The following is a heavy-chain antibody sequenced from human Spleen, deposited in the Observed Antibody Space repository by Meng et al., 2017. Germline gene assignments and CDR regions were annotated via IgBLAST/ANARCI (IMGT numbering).Heavy chain of an antibody. D-gene: IGHD3-10*01. Sequence: SETLSLTCTVSGGSISSGGYYWGWIRQPPGKGLEWIGSIYYSGSTYYNPSLKSRVTISVDTSKNQFSLKLSSVTAADTAVYYCARGTMVRGVPQIYYFDYWGQGTLVTVSS. V-gene: IGHV4-39*07. CDR2: IYYSGST. J-gene: IGHJ4*02. CDR3: ARGTMVRGVPQIYYFDY. CDR1: GGSISSGGYY.